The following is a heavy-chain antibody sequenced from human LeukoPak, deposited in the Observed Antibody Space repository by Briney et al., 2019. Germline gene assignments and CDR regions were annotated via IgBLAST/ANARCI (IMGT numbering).Heavy chain of an antibody. CDR1: GYTFISYY. Sequence: ASVKVSCKASGYTFISYYMHWVRQAPGQGLEWMGIINPSGGSTSYAQKFQGRVTMNRATSTSTVYMELSSLRSEDTAVYYCARDLVVTPSGEDYWGQGTLVTVSS. D-gene: IGHD4-23*01. J-gene: IGHJ4*02. V-gene: IGHV1-46*01. CDR3: ARDLVVTPSGEDY. CDR2: INPSGGST.